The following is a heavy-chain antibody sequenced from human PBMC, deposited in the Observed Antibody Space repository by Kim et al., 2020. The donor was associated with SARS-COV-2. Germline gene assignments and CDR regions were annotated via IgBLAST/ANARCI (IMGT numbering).Heavy chain of an antibody. V-gene: IGHV3-33*01. CDR2: IWYDGSNK. CDR1: GFTFSSYG. D-gene: IGHD6-13*01. CDR3: ARNSALVRGAYYFDY. J-gene: IGHJ4*02. Sequence: GGSLRLSCAASGFTFSSYGMHWVRQAPGKGLEWVAVIWYDGSNKYYADSVKGRFTISRDNSKNTLYLQMNSLRAEDTAVYYCARNSALVRGAYYFDYWGQGTLVTVSS.